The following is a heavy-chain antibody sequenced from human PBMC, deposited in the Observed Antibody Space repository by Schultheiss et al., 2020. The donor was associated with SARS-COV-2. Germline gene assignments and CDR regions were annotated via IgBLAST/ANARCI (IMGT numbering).Heavy chain of an antibody. Sequence: GGSLRLSCAASGFTFSSYAMSWVRQAPGKGLEWVSAISGSGGSTYYADSVKGRFTISRDNAKNSLYLQMNSLRAEDTAVYYCAKNYDFWSGEGEYWGQGTLVTVSS. CDR1: GFTFSSYA. CDR2: ISGSGGST. CDR3: AKNYDFWSGEGEY. V-gene: IGHV3-23*01. J-gene: IGHJ4*02. D-gene: IGHD3/OR15-3a*01.